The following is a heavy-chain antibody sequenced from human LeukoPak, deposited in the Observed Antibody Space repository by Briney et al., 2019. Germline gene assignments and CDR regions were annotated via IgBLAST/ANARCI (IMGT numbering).Heavy chain of an antibody. CDR3: AREKGYYYDCSGPFDY. CDR1: GFTFSSYS. D-gene: IGHD3-22*01. CDR2: ISSSSSYI. J-gene: IGHJ4*02. Sequence: GGSLRLSCAASGFTFSSYSMNWVRQAPGKGLEWVSSISSSSSYIYYADSVKGRFTISRDNAKNSLYLQMNSLRAEDTAVYYCAREKGYYYDCSGPFDYWGQGTLVTVSS. V-gene: IGHV3-21*01.